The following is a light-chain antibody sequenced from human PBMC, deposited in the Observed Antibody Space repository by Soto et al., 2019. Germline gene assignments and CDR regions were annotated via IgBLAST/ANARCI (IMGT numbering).Light chain of an antibody. V-gene: IGKV3-11*01. J-gene: IGKJ2*01. CDR3: NYGFNRTLFT. CDR2: DAS. CDR1: QSVSSY. Sequence: EIVLTQSPATLSLSPGETATLSCRASQSVSSYLAWYQQKPGQAPRLLSYDASNRATGIPARFSGGGSGTDFNLSISSLEAEDFAVNYCNYGFNRTLFTLGHGNKVE.